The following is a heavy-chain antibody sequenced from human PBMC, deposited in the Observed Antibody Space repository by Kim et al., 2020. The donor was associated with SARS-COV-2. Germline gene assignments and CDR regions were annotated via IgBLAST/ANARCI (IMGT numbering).Heavy chain of an antibody. J-gene: IGHJ5*02. D-gene: IGHD3-10*01. CDR3: ARVASGSGSPPFDP. V-gene: IGHV4-4*02. Sequence: NQSLKSRVTISVDKAKNQFSLKLSSVTAADTAVYYCARVASGSGSPPFDPWGQGTLVTVSS.